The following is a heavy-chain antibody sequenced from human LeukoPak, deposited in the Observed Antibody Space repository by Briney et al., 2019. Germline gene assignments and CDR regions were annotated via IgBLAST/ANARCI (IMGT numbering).Heavy chain of an antibody. V-gene: IGHV3-33*08. D-gene: IGHD6-13*01. Sequence: GRSLRLSCAASGFTFSSYGMHWVRQAPGKGLEWVAYIWHDGSDMSYADSVKGRFTISRDNSKNTLYLQMNSLRTEDTAVYYCARGMAAGGAFVGYFDYWGQGTLVTVSS. J-gene: IGHJ4*02. CDR1: GFTFSSYG. CDR3: ARGMAAGGAFVGYFDY. CDR2: IWHDGSDM.